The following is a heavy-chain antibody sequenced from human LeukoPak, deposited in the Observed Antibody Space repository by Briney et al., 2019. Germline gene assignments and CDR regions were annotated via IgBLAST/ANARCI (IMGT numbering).Heavy chain of an antibody. CDR1: GGTFSSYA. CDR3: ARVPIAAAGTGYFQH. CDR2: ISAYNGNT. V-gene: IGHV1-18*01. Sequence: ASVKVSCKASGGTFSSYAISWVRQAPGQGLEWMGWISAYNGNTNYAQKLQGRVTMTTDTSTSTAYMELRSLRSDDTAVYYCARVPIAAAGTGYFQHWGQGTLVTVSS. D-gene: IGHD6-13*01. J-gene: IGHJ1*01.